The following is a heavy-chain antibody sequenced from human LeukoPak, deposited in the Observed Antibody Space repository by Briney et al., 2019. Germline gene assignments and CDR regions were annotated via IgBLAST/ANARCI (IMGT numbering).Heavy chain of an antibody. CDR2: IYHSGST. Sequence: SETLSLTCTVSGYSISSGYYWGWIRQPPGKGLEWIGSIYHSGSTYYNPSLKSRVTISVDTSKNQFSQKLSSVTAADTAVYYCARRRDGYSRYFDLWGRGTLVTVSS. V-gene: IGHV4-38-2*02. CDR3: ARRRDGYSRYFDL. J-gene: IGHJ2*01. D-gene: IGHD5-24*01. CDR1: GYSISSGYY.